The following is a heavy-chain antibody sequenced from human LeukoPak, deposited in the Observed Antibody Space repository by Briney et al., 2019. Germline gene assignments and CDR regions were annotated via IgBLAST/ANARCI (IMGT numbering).Heavy chain of an antibody. J-gene: IGHJ4*02. CDR3: ARGRGIYYDGSGYYARVYYFDY. D-gene: IGHD3-22*01. Sequence: SETLSLTCAVYGGSFSGYYWSWIRQPPGKGLEWIGEINHSGSTNYNPSLKSRVTISVDTSKNQFSLKLSSVTAADTAVYYCARGRGIYYDGSGYYARVYYFDYWGQGTLVTVSS. CDR1: GGSFSGYY. CDR2: INHSGST. V-gene: IGHV4-34*01.